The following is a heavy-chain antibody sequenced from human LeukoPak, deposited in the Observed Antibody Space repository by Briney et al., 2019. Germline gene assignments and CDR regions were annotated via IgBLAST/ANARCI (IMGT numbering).Heavy chain of an antibody. J-gene: IGHJ6*02. D-gene: IGHD2-15*01. V-gene: IGHV3-30*02. CDR2: ILYDGSNN. Sequence: GGSLRLSCAASGLTFNNYGMHWVRQAPGKGLEWVAFILYDGSNNYYADSVKGRFTISRDNSKNTLYLQMNSLRAEDTALYYCAKGTHDPLGSGHYYYYYGMDVWGQGTTVTVSS. CDR3: AKGTHDPLGSGHYYYYYGMDV. CDR1: GLTFNNYG.